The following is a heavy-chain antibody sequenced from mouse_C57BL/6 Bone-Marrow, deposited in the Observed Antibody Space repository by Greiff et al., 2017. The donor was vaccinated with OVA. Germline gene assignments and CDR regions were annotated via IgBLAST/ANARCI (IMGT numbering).Heavy chain of an antibody. D-gene: IGHD2-3*01. CDR1: GYTFTDYY. CDR2: INPNNGGT. V-gene: IGHV1-26*01. CDR3: ARSDGYPWFAY. J-gene: IGHJ3*01. Sequence: VQLQQSGPELVKPGASVKISCKASGYTFTDYYMNWVKQSHGKSLEWIGDINPNNGGTSYNQKFKGKATLTVDKSSSTAYMELRSLTSEDSAVYYCARSDGYPWFAYWGQGTLVTVSA.